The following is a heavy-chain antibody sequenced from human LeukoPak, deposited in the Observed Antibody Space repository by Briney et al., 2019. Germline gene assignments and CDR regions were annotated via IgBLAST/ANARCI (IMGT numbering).Heavy chain of an antibody. D-gene: IGHD2-15*01. CDR1: GYTFTSYA. V-gene: IGHV1-18*01. J-gene: IGHJ1*01. Sequence: GASVKVSCKASGYTFTSYAMHWVRQAPGQGLEWMGWISAYNGNTNYAQKLQGRVTMTTDTSTSTAYMELRSLRSDDTAVYFCARDSAECSGGSCYSAEYLQHWGQGTLVTVSS. CDR3: ARDSAECSGGSCYSAEYLQH. CDR2: ISAYNGNT.